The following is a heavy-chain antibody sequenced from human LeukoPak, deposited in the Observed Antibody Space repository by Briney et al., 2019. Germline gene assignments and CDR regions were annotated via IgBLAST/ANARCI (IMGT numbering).Heavy chain of an antibody. CDR2: IYYSGST. D-gene: IGHD5-18*01. Sequence: SETLSLTCTVSGGSIKTYYWTWIRQPAGKGLEWIGYIYYSGSTNYNPSLKSRVTISVDTSKNQFSLKLSSVTAADTAVYYCASRGYSYGHDYWGQGTLVTVSS. J-gene: IGHJ4*02. CDR1: GGSIKTYY. CDR3: ASRGYSYGHDY. V-gene: IGHV4-59*01.